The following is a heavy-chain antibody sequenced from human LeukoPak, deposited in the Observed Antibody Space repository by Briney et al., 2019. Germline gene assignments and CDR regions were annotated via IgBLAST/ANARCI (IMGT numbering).Heavy chain of an antibody. D-gene: IGHD6-19*01. CDR3: ASLAVGPNWFDP. J-gene: IGHJ5*02. V-gene: IGHV3-30*02. Sequence: GGSLRLSCAASEFTFSSYGMHWVRQAPGKGLEWVAFIQYDGSYKDYGDSVKGRFTISRDNSKNTLYLQMNSLRAEDTAVYYCASLAVGPNWFDPWGQGTLVTVSS. CDR2: IQYDGSYK. CDR1: EFTFSSYG.